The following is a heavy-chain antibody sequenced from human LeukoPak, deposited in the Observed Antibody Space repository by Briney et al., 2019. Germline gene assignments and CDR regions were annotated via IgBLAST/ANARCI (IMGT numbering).Heavy chain of an antibody. Sequence: SVKVSCKASGGTFSSYAISWVRQAPGQGLEWMGGIIPIFGTANYAQKFQGRVTITTDESTSTAYMELSSLRSEDTAVYYCARSAAAAIWFDPWGQGTLVTVSS. V-gene: IGHV1-69*05. CDR3: ARSAAAAIWFDP. J-gene: IGHJ5*02. CDR1: GGTFSSYA. CDR2: IIPIFGTA. D-gene: IGHD6-13*01.